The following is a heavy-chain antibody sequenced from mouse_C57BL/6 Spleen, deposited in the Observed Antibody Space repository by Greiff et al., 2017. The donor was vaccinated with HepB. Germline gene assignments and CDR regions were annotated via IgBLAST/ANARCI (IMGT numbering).Heavy chain of an antibody. J-gene: IGHJ2*01. CDR2: ISDGGSYT. D-gene: IGHD1-1*01. CDR1: GFTFSSYA. V-gene: IGHV5-4*01. Sequence: EVQLVESGGGLVKPGGSLKLSCAASGFTFSSYAMSWVRQTPEKRLEWVATISDGGSYTYYPDNVKGRFTISRDNAKNNLYLQMSHLKSEDTAMYYCARRRGTTPYYFDYWGQGTTLTVSS. CDR3: ARRRGTTPYYFDY.